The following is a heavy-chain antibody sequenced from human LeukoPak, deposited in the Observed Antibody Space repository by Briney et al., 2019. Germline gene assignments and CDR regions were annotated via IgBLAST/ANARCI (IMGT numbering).Heavy chain of an antibody. CDR3: AREFPTYYYEVYYFDY. CDR1: GGTFSSYA. J-gene: IGHJ4*02. CDR2: IIPIFGTA. Sequence: SVKVSCKASGGTFSSYAISWVRQAPGQGLEWMGRIIPIFGTANYAQKFQGRVTFTTDESTSTAYMELSSLRSEDTAVYYCAREFPTYYYEVYYFDYWGQGTLVTVSS. V-gene: IGHV1-69*05. D-gene: IGHD3-22*01.